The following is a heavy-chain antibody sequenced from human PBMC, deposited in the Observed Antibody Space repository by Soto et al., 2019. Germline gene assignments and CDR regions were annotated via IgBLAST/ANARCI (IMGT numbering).Heavy chain of an antibody. J-gene: IGHJ4*02. V-gene: IGHV3-64D*06. Sequence: GGSLRLSCSASGFTFSSYAMHWVRQAPGKGLEYVSAISSNGGSTYYADSVKGRFTISRDNSKNTLYLQMSSLRAEDTAVYYCVKDLPDSGSYKGWYFDYWSQGTLVTVSS. CDR1: GFTFSSYA. CDR3: VKDLPDSGSYKGWYFDY. CDR2: ISSNGGST. D-gene: IGHD3-10*01.